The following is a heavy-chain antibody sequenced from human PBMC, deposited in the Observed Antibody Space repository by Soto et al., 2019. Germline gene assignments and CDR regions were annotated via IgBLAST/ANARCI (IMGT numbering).Heavy chain of an antibody. J-gene: IGHJ4*02. V-gene: IGHV1-18*01. CDR1: GYTFTNYG. CDR2: ISVYNGNT. Sequence: EASVKASCKTSGYTFTNYGINWVRQAPRQGLEWMGWISVYNGNTNYAQKLQGRVTLTTDTSTNTVYMEMRSLRSDDTAVYYCARDLVAGTLGYWGQGTLVTVSS. D-gene: IGHD6-19*01. CDR3: ARDLVAGTLGY.